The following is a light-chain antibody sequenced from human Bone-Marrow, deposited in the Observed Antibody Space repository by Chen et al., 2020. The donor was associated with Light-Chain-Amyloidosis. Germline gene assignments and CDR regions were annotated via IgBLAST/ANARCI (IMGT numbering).Light chain of an antibody. CDR1: SSDVGGSEY. V-gene: IGLV2-11*01. Sequence: QSALTQPRSVSGSPGQSVTISCTGTSSDVGGSEYFSWYQQYPGKVPKLMIYDVSKRPSGVSDRFSASKSGNTASLTISGLQAEDEADYYCCSHAGTYVIFGGGTKLTVL. CDR3: CSHAGTYVI. J-gene: IGLJ2*01. CDR2: DVS.